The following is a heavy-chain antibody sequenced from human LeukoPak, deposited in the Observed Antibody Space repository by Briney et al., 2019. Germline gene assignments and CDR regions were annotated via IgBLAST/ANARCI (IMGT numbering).Heavy chain of an antibody. V-gene: IGHV1-3*01. D-gene: IGHD6-19*01. J-gene: IGHJ3*01. CDR3: ATISRGIAVDHDAFDV. CDR1: EYPFRRPV. Sequence: GASVKVSCKASEYPFRRPVIHWVRQAPGQRLEWMGWINAGNGDTEYSQNFQGRVTITRDTSASTAYMELSSLRSEDTSVYYCATISRGIAVDHDAFDVWGQGTMVTVSS. CDR2: INAGNGDT.